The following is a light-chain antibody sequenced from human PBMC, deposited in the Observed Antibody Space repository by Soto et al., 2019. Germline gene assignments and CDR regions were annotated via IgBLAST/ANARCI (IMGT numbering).Light chain of an antibody. CDR2: DVS. CDR3: SSYAGSNNYV. J-gene: IGLJ1*01. Sequence: QSALTQPPSASGSPGQSVTISCTGTSSDVGGYNYVSWYHQHPGKAPKLMIYDVSKRPSGVPDRFSGSKSGNTASLTVSGLQAEDEADYYCSSYAGSNNYVFGPGTKVTVL. V-gene: IGLV2-8*01. CDR1: SSDVGGYNY.